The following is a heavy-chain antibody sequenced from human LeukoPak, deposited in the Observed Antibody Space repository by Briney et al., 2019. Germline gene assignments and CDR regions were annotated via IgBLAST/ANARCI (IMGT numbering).Heavy chain of an antibody. J-gene: IGHJ4*02. CDR1: GFTVSSNY. V-gene: IGHV3-66*01. CDR3: ARAYYYDSSGYFRGCFDY. Sequence: AGGSLRLSCAASGFTVSSNYMSWVRQAPGKGLEWVSVIFSGGSTYYADSVKDRFTISRDNSKNTLFLQMNSLRAEDTAVYYCARAYYYDSSGYFRGCFDYWGQGTLVTVSS. D-gene: IGHD3-22*01. CDR2: IFSGGST.